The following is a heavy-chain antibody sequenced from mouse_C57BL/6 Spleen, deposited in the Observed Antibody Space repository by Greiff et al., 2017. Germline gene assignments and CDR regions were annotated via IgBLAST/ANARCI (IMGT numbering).Heavy chain of an antibody. V-gene: IGHV1-53*01. CDR2: INPSNGGT. Sequence: QVHVKQSGTELVKPGASVKLSCKASGYTFTSYWMHWVKQRPGQGLEWIGNINPSNGGTNYNEKFKSKATLTVDKSSSTAYMQLSSLTSEDSAVYYCARGVLYAMDYWGQGTSVTVSS. CDR3: ARGVLYAMDY. CDR1: GYTFTSYW. J-gene: IGHJ4*01.